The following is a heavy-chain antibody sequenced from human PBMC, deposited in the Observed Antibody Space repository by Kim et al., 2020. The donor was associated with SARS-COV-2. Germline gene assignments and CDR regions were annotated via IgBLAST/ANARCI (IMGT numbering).Heavy chain of an antibody. CDR1: GFTFSSYS. D-gene: IGHD5-18*01. J-gene: IGHJ1*01. CDR3: ARDFGWLQRSGDEYFQH. V-gene: IGHV3-21*01. CDR2: ISSSSSYI. Sequence: GGSLRLSCAASGFTFSSYSMNWVRQAPGKGLEWVSSISSSSSYIYYADSVKGRFTISRDNAKNSLYLQMNSLRAEDTAVYYCARDFGWLQRSGDEYFQHWGQGTLVTVSS.